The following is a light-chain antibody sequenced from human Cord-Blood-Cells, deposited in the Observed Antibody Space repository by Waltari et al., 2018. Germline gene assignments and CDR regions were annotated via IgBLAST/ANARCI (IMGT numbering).Light chain of an antibody. Sequence: QSVLTQPPSVSGAPGPRVTISCTGSSSNIGAGYVVHWYQQLPGTAPKLLIYGNSNRPSGVPDRFSGSKSGTSASLAITGLQAEDEADYYCQSYDSSLSVVFGGGTKLTVL. J-gene: IGLJ2*01. V-gene: IGLV1-40*01. CDR3: QSYDSSLSVV. CDR1: SSNIGAGYV. CDR2: GNS.